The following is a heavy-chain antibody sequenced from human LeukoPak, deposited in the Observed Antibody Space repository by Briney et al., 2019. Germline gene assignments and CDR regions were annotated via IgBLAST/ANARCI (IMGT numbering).Heavy chain of an antibody. CDR3: AKEKVPAAIVMMGAFDI. CDR1: GFTFSSYS. Sequence: PGGSLRLSCAASGFTFSSYSMNWVRQAPGKGLEWVSSISSSSSYIYYADSVKGRFTISRDNAKNSLYLQMNSLRAEDTAVYYCAKEKVPAAIVMMGAFDIWGQGTMVTVSS. D-gene: IGHD2-2*01. J-gene: IGHJ3*02. CDR2: ISSSSSYI. V-gene: IGHV3-21*04.